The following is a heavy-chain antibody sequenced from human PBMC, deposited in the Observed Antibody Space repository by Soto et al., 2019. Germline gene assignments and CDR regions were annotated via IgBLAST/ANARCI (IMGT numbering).Heavy chain of an antibody. Sequence: GGSLRLSCAASGFTFSSYAMSWVRQAPGKGLEWVSAISGSGGSTYYADSVKGRFTISRDNSKNTLYLQMNSLRAEDTAAYYCAKKKVRGVIFAYWGQGTLVTVSS. D-gene: IGHD3-10*01. CDR1: GFTFSSYA. CDR3: AKKKVRGVIFAY. CDR2: ISGSGGST. J-gene: IGHJ4*02. V-gene: IGHV3-23*01.